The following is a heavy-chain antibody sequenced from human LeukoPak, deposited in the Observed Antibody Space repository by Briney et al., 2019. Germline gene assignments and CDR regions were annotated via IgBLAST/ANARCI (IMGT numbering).Heavy chain of an antibody. D-gene: IGHD3-10*01. J-gene: IGHJ4*02. V-gene: IGHV4-59*11. CDR1: NDSITGHY. CDR2: IYYRGNT. Sequence: TSETLSLTCTVSNDSITGHYWSWIRQSPGKGLEWIGYIYYRGNTNYSPSLKSRVSISVDRSKNTFSLKVNSVTAADTAVYYCARQTFGVLYFDSWGQGTLVIVSS. CDR3: ARQTFGVLYFDS.